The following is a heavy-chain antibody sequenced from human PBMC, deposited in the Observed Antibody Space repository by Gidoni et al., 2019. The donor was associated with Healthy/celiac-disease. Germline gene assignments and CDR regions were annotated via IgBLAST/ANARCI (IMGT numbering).Heavy chain of an antibody. D-gene: IGHD2-2*01. CDR2: ISYDGSNK. J-gene: IGHJ4*02. V-gene: IGHV3-30*18. CDR3: AKDVDRTSFFGNDY. Sequence: QVQLVESGRGVVQPGRSLRLSCAASGFTFSSYGMHWVRQAPGKGLEWVAVISYDGSNKYYADSVKGRFTISRDNSKNTLYLQMNSLRAEDTAVYYCAKDVDRTSFFGNDYWGQGTLVTVSS. CDR1: GFTFSSYG.